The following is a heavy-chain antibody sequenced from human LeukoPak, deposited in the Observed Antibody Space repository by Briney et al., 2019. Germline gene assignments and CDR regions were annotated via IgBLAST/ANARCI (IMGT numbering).Heavy chain of an antibody. CDR1: GITFTSYI. J-gene: IGHJ4*02. CDR2: ISNSGRYI. D-gene: IGHD6-19*01. CDR3: ARVGSNSWYYFDY. V-gene: IGHV3-21*01. Sequence: GGSLRVSCAASGITFTSYIMNWVRQVPGKGLEWVSSISNSGRYIYYADSMRGRFTISRDNAKNSLYLQMNNLRAEDTAVYFCARVGSNSWYYFDYWGQGTLVTVSS.